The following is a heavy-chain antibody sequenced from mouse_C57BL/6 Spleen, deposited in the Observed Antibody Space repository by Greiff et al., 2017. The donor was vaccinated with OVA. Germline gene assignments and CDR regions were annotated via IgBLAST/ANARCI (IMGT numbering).Heavy chain of an antibody. J-gene: IGHJ3*01. V-gene: IGHV1-82*01. CDR1: GYAFSSSW. D-gene: IGHD4-1*01. CDR3: ARGGLGQGFAY. CDR2: IYPGDGDT. Sequence: QVQLKESGPELVKPGASVKISCKASGYAFSSSWMNWVKQRPGKGLEWIGRIYPGDGDTNYNGKFKGKATLTADKSSSTAYMQLSSLTSEDSAVYFCARGGLGQGFAYWGQGTLVTVSA.